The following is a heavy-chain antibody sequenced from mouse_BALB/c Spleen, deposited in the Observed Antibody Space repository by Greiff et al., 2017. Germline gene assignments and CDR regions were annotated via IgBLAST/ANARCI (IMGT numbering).Heavy chain of an antibody. CDR1: GYSITSDYA. V-gene: IGHV3-2*02. D-gene: IGHD1-1*01. CDR2: ISYSGST. Sequence: EVKLVESGPGLVKPSQSLSLTCTVTGYSITSDYAWNWIRQFPGNKLEWMGYISYSGSTSYNPSLKSRISITRDTSKNQFFLQLNSVTTEDTATYYCARRGSYYFDYWGQGTTLTVSS. J-gene: IGHJ2*01. CDR3: ARRGSYYFDY.